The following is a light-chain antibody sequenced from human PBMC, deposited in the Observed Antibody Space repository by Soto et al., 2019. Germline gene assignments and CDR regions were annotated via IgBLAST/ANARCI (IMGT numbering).Light chain of an antibody. CDR1: SSNVGSYNL. J-gene: IGLJ2*01. V-gene: IGLV2-23*01. CDR2: EAS. Sequence: QSVLTQPASVSGSPGQSITISCTGTSSNVGSYNLVSWYQHHPGEAPKLLISEASKRPSGVSNRFSGSKSGNTTSLTISGLLAEDEAHYYCCSYAGSDTMIFGGGTKVTVL. CDR3: CSYAGSDTMI.